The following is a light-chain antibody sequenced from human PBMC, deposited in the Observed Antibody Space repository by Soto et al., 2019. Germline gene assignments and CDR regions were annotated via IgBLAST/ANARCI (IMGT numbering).Light chain of an antibody. Sequence: QSALTQPASVSGSPGQSITISCSGTSSDVGNYNYVSWYQQHPGKAPKLMIYEVTNRPSGVSNRFSGSKSANTASLTISGLQAEDEADYYCSSYSGSGTLVVFGGGTQLTVL. CDR1: SSDVGNYNY. V-gene: IGLV2-14*01. CDR2: EVT. J-gene: IGLJ2*01. CDR3: SSYSGSGTLVV.